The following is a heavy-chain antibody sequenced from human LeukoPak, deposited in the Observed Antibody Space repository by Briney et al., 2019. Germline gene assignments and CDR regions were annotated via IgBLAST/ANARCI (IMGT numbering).Heavy chain of an antibody. V-gene: IGHV1-18*01. D-gene: IGHD2-2*01. J-gene: IGHJ3*01. Sequence: ASVTVSCKTSGYTFSYHGITWVRQAPGQGGEWMGWISALSGKTNYERNLQGRVTMTTDTSTSTAYMELRSLRSDDTAVYYCARAYCGRTSCYFDFWGQGTMVTVSS. CDR2: ISALSGKT. CDR3: ARAYCGRTSCYFDF. CDR1: GYTFSYHG.